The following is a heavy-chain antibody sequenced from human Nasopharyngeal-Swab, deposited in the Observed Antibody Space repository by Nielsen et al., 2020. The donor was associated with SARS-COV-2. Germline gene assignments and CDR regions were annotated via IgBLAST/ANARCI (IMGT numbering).Heavy chain of an antibody. CDR3: AKDKLRSTVTAPFDY. D-gene: IGHD2-21*02. V-gene: IGHV3-11*01. Sequence: GGSLRLSCAASGFTFSDYYMSWIRQAPGKGLEWVSYISGSGTTIYYADSVKGRFTISRDNAKNSLYLQMNSLRAEDTAVYYCAKDKLRSTVTAPFDYWGQGTLVTVSS. J-gene: IGHJ4*02. CDR1: GFTFSDYY. CDR2: ISGSGTTI.